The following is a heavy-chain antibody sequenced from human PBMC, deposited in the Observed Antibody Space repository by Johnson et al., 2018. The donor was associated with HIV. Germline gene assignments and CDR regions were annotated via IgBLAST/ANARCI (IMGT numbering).Heavy chain of an antibody. J-gene: IGHJ3*02. D-gene: IGHD5/OR15-5a*01. CDR3: ARDRRSRLPLYAFDI. V-gene: IGHV3-66*02. CDR2: IYSGGST. CDR1: AFTVSSNY. Sequence: VQLVESGGGLVQPGGSLRLSCAASAFTVSSNYMSWVRKAPGKRLEWVSVIYSGGSTYYADSVKGRFTISRDNSKNTLYLQMNTLRAEDTAVYYCARDRRSRLPLYAFDIWGQGTMVTVSS.